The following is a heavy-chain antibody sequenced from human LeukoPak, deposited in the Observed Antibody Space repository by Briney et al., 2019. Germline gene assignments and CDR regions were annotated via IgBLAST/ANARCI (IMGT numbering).Heavy chain of an antibody. V-gene: IGHV3-11*06. J-gene: IGHJ4*02. CDR3: ATYYYDSSGFYPYFAY. D-gene: IGHD3-22*01. CDR2: ISSSGSNT. CDR1: GFTFSDYY. Sequence: GGSLRLSCAASGFTFSDYYMTWIRQAPGKGLEWVSYISSSGSNTKYADSVKGRFTSSRDNAKNSLYLQMTSLRAEDTAVYYCATYYYDSSGFYPYFAYWGQGTLVTVSS.